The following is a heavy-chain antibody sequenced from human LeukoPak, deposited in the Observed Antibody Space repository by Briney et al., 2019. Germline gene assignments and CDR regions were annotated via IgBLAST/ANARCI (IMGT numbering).Heavy chain of an antibody. CDR1: GGSISSSSCY. CDR2: IYYSGST. D-gene: IGHD3-22*01. V-gene: IGHV4-39*01. CDR3: ASSSGYTSFDY. J-gene: IGHJ4*02. Sequence: PSETLSLTCTVSGGSISSSSCYWGWIRQPPGKGLEWIGSIYYSGSTYYNPSLKSRVTISVDTSKNQFSLKLSSVTAADTAVYYCASSSGYTSFDYWGQGTLVTVSS.